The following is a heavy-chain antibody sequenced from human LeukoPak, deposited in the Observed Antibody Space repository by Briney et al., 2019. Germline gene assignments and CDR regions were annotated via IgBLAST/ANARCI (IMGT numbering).Heavy chain of an antibody. Sequence: PGGSLRLSCAASGFTFSSYSMNWVRQAPGKGLEWVSYISSSSSTIYYADSVKGRFTISRDNAKNSLYLQMNSLRAEDTAVYYCARGARRDGYSPWGQGTLVTVSS. D-gene: IGHD5-24*01. CDR2: ISSSSSTI. CDR1: GFTFSSYS. CDR3: ARGARRDGYSP. V-gene: IGHV3-48*01. J-gene: IGHJ5*02.